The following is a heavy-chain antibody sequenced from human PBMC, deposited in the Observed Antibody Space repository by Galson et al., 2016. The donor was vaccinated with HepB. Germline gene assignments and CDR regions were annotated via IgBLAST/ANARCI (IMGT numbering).Heavy chain of an antibody. Sequence: SVKVSCKASGYTFPGYYIHWLRQAPGQGLEWVGWINPDSGGTNYTQKFQGRGTMTRDTSTSTVYMELSRLTFDDTAVYYCARGFFVWGSPFDYWGQGTVVTVSS. J-gene: IGHJ4*02. D-gene: IGHD3-16*01. CDR3: ARGFFVWGSPFDY. CDR1: GYTFPGYY. V-gene: IGHV1-2*02. CDR2: INPDSGGT.